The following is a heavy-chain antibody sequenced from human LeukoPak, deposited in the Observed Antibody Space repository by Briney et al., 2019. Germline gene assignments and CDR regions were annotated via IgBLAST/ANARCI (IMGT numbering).Heavy chain of an antibody. Sequence: GASVKVSCKASGYTFTSYGISWVRPAPGQGLAWMGWISAYNGNTNYAQKLQGRVTMTTDTSTSTAYMELRSLRSDDTAVYYCARDLRPYYYDSSGYYLLYWGQGTLVTVSS. V-gene: IGHV1-18*01. J-gene: IGHJ4*02. CDR2: ISAYNGNT. CDR3: ARDLRPYYYDSSGYYLLY. D-gene: IGHD3-22*01. CDR1: GYTFTSYG.